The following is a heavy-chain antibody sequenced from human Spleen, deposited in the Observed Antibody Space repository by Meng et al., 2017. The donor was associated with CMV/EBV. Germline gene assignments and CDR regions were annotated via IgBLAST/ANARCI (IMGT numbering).Heavy chain of an antibody. CDR1: GFTFRSCE. J-gene: IGHJ6*02. CDR2: TRRGGRTM. D-gene: IGHD3-10*01. V-gene: IGHV3-48*03. CDR3: GKGFGAFHYYGVDV. Sequence: GESLKISCAASGFTFRSCEMSWVRQAPGVGLEWASKTRRGGRTMLYAESLKGRFTISRDNSKNTLYLQMNSLRAEDRAMYYCGKGFGAFHYYGVDVWGQGTTVTVSS.